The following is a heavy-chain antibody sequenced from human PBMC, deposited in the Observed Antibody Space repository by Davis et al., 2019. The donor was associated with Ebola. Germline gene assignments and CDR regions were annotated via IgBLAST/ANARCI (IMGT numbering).Heavy chain of an antibody. CDR3: ARPWELPYYYGMDV. J-gene: IGHJ6*02. D-gene: IGHD1-26*01. V-gene: IGHV4-34*01. Sequence: MPSETLSLTCAVYGGSFSGYYWSWIRQLPGKGLDWIGEINHSESTNYNPTLKSRVTISVDTSKNQFSLKLSSVTAADTAVYYCARPWELPYYYGMDVWGQGTTVTVSS. CDR2: INHSEST. CDR1: GGSFSGYY.